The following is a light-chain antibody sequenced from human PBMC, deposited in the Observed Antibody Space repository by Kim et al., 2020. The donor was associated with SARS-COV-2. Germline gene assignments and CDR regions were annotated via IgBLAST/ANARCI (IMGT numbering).Light chain of an antibody. CDR2: QAS. CDR3: QQYSGYSQT. CDR1: QNIQNW. V-gene: IGKV1-5*03. J-gene: IGKJ1*01. Sequence: AAVSDRVIITWRASQNIQNWLDWYQQKPGKAPKLLIYQASSLESGVPSRFSGSGSGTEFTLSISGLQPEDFATYYCQQYSGYSQTFGQGTKVDIK.